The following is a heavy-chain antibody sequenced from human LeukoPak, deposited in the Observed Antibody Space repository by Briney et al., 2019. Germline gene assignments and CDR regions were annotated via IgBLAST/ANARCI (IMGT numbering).Heavy chain of an antibody. V-gene: IGHV4-39*01. J-gene: IGHJ4*02. CDR1: GGSISSSNYY. Sequence: SETLSLTCSVSGGSISSSNYYWGWIRQPPGKGLEWIGSIYYSGTTYYNPSLKSRVTISVGTSKNQFSLKLSSVTAADTAVYYCASQYPDYVARTVDYWGQGTLVTVSS. CDR3: ASQYPDYVARTVDY. D-gene: IGHD4-17*01. CDR2: IYYSGTT.